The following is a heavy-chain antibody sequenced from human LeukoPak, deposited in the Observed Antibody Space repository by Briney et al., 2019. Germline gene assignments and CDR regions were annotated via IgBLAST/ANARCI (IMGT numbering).Heavy chain of an antibody. V-gene: IGHV3-30*18. CDR3: AKDRGYSYGYFDY. CDR2: ISYDGSNK. Sequence: GGSLRLSCAASGFTFSSYGMHWVRQAPGKGLEWVAVISYDGSNKYYADSVKGRFTISRDNSKNTLYLQMNSLRAEDTAVYYCAKDRGYSYGYFDYWGQGTLVTVSS. CDR1: GFTFSSYG. D-gene: IGHD5-18*01. J-gene: IGHJ4*02.